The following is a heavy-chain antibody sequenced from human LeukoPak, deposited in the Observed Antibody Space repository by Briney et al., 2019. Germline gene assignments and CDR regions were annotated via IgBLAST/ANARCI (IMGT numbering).Heavy chain of an antibody. D-gene: IGHD3-10*01. Sequence: GGSLRLSCAASGFTFSSYWMSWVRQAPGKGLEWVANIKQDGSEKYYVDSVKGRFTISRDNAKNSLYLQMNSLRVEDTAVYYCAKDKHYGSGSFDYWGQGTLVTVSS. V-gene: IGHV3-7*01. CDR1: GFTFSSYW. CDR3: AKDKHYGSGSFDY. J-gene: IGHJ4*02. CDR2: IKQDGSEK.